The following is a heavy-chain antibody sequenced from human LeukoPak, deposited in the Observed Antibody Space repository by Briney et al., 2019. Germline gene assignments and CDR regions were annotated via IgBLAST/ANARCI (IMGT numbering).Heavy chain of an antibody. Sequence: SVKVSCKASGGTFSSYAISWVRQAPGQGLKWMGGIIPIFGTANYAQKFQGRVTITADESTSTAYMELSSLRSEDTAVYYCARDSSGYDYFDYWGQGTLVTVPS. V-gene: IGHV1-69*13. CDR3: ARDSSGYDYFDY. CDR1: GGTFSSYA. CDR2: IIPIFGTA. D-gene: IGHD5-12*01. J-gene: IGHJ4*02.